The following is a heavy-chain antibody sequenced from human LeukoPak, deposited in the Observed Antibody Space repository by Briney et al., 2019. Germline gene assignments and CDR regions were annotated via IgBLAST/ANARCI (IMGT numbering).Heavy chain of an antibody. CDR1: GFTFSSYA. D-gene: IGHD6-6*01. CDR3: AKDDRIAARPIDY. J-gene: IGHJ4*02. Sequence: PGGSLRPSCAASGFTFSSYAMSWVRQAPGKGLEWVSAISGGGGSTYYADSVKGRFTISRDNSKNTLYLKMNSLRAEDTAIYYCAKDDRIAARPIDYWGQGTLVTVSS. V-gene: IGHV3-23*01. CDR2: ISGGGGST.